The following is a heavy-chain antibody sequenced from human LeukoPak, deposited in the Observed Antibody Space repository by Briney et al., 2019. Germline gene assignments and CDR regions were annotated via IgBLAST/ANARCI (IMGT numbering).Heavy chain of an antibody. J-gene: IGHJ4*02. V-gene: IGHV3-21*01. CDR2: ISSSSSYI. D-gene: IGHD1-7*01. CDR1: GFTFSIYN. CDR3: ARGSPVTGTTDY. Sequence: GGSLRLSCAASGFTFSIYNMNWVRQAPGKGLEWVSSISSSSSYIYYADSVKGRFTISRDNAKNSLYLQMNSLRAEDTAVYYCARGSPVTGTTDYWGQGTLVTVSS.